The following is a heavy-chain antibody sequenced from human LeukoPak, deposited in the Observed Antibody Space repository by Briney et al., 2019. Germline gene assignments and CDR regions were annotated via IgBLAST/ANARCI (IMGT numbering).Heavy chain of an antibody. CDR1: GFTFSSYS. CDR2: ISSSSSYI. Sequence: PGGSLRLSCAASGFTFSSYSMNWVRQAPGKGLEWVSSISSSSSYIYYAVSVKGRFTISRDNAKNSLYLQMNSLRAEDTAVYYCAREGKVKFHYWGQGTLVTVSS. CDR3: AREGKVKFHY. V-gene: IGHV3-21*01. D-gene: IGHD4-23*01. J-gene: IGHJ4*02.